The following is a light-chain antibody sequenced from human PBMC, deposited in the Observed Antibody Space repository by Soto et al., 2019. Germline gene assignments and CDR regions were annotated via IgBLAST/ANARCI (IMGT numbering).Light chain of an antibody. V-gene: IGLV2-14*01. CDR3: SSYTSSSTL. Sequence: LTQPASVSGSPGQSITISCTGTSSDVGGYNYVSWYQQHPGKAPKLMIYAVTDRPSGVSSRFSGSKSGNTASLTISGLQAEDEADYYCSSYTSSSTLFGTGTKVTVL. J-gene: IGLJ1*01. CDR2: AVT. CDR1: SSDVGGYNY.